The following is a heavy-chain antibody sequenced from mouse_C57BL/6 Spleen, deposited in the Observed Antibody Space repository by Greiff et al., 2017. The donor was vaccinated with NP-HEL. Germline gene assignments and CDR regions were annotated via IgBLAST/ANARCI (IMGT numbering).Heavy chain of an antibody. CDR3: AIDPLLLITTVVEPWFAY. J-gene: IGHJ3*01. CDR2: ISYDGSN. Sequence: DVKLQESGPGLVKPSQSLSLTCSVTGYSITSGYYWNWIRQFPGNKLEWMGYISYDGSNNYNPSLKNRISITRDTSKNQFFLKLNYVTTDETATYYCAIDPLLLITTVVEPWFAYWGQGTLVTVSA. CDR1: GYSITSGYY. D-gene: IGHD1-1*01. V-gene: IGHV3-6*01.